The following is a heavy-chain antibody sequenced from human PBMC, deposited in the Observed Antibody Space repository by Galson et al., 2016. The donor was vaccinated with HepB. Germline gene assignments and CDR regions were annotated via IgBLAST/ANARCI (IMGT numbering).Heavy chain of an antibody. V-gene: IGHV3-74*01. CDR1: GFTFSRYW. Sequence: SLRLSCAASGFTFSRYWMHWVRQVPGKGLVWVSRINSDGSSRNYADSVKGRCTISRDNAESTLYLQMNSLRVEDTALYYCAVSMGGAFDWYDYLDYWGQETLVAVTS. J-gene: IGHJ4*02. CDR3: AVSMGGAFDWYDYLDY. D-gene: IGHD3-9*01. CDR2: INSDGSSR.